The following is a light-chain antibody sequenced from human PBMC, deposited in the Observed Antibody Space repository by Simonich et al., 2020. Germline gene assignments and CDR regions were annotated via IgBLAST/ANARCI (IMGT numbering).Light chain of an antibody. V-gene: IGKV4-1*01. J-gene: IGKJ4*01. CDR1: QRVLYSSNNNNY. CDR2: WAS. CDR3: QQYYSTLLT. Sequence: DIVMTQSPDSLAVSLGERATINCKSSQRVLYSSNNNNYLAWYQQKPGQPPKLLIYWASTRESGVPDRFSGSGSGTDFTLTISSLQAEDVAVYYCQQYYSTLLTFGGGTKVEIK.